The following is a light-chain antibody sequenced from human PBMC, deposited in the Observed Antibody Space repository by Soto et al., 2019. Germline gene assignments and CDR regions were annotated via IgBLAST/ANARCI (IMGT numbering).Light chain of an antibody. CDR3: QQYINWPRT. V-gene: IGKV3-15*01. CDR1: QSVSSD. CDR2: DAS. J-gene: IGKJ1*01. Sequence: EIIMTQSPATLSVSPGETATLSCRASQSVSSDLAWLQQKPGQSPRLLIYDASTRATAVPARFSGSGFGTEFTLTISGLQSEDFAVYYCQQYINWPRTFGQGTRVEIK.